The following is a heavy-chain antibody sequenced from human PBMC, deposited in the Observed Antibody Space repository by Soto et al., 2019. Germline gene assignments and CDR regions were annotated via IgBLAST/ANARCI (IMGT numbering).Heavy chain of an antibody. J-gene: IGHJ4*02. D-gene: IGHD3-22*01. Sequence: EVQLLESGGGLVQPGGSLRLSCAASGFTFSTYAMSWVRQAPGKGLEWVSAISGSGGSTYYADSVKGRFTVSRDNSKNTLFLQMNSLRAEDTAVYYCARVPGGFYRGSDYWGQGTLVTVSS. CDR1: GFTFSTYA. CDR2: ISGSGGST. CDR3: ARVPGGFYRGSDY. V-gene: IGHV3-23*01.